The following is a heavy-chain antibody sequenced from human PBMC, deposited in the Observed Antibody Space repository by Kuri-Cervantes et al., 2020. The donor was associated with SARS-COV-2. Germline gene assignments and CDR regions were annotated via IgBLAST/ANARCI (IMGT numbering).Heavy chain of an antibody. J-gene: IGHJ6*03. V-gene: IGHV3-48*03. Sequence: GGSLRPSCVASGFTFSSYEMNWVRQAPGKGLEWVSWITTSGSAVYYADSVKGRFTISRDNAKNSLYLQMNSLRAEDTAVYYCARDPRGGRFLEWSLRGNYYMDVWGKGTTVTVSS. CDR3: ARDPRGGRFLEWSLRGNYYMDV. CDR1: GFTFSSYE. CDR2: ITTSGSAV. D-gene: IGHD3-3*01.